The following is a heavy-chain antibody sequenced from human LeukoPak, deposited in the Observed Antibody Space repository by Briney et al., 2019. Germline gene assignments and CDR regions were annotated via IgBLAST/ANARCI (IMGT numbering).Heavy chain of an antibody. D-gene: IGHD1-26*01. J-gene: IGHJ5*02. CDR3: ARDYSGEWEQLTGWWFDP. V-gene: IGHV1-46*01. Sequence: ASVKVSCKASGYTFTSYYIHWVRQAPGQGPEWMGIIYPSGGSTTYAQKFQGRVTMTRDMSARTVYMELSDLRPEDTAVYYCARDYSGEWEQLTGWWFDPWGQGTLVIVSS. CDR1: GYTFTSYY. CDR2: IYPSGGST.